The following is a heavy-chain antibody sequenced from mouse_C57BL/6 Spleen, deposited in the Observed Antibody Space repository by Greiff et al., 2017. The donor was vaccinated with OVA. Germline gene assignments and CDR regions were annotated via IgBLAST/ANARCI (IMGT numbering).Heavy chain of an antibody. CDR3: AKTGVVVTDWYFDV. J-gene: IGHJ1*03. Sequence: VMLVESGPGLVQPSQSLSITCTVSGFSLTSYGVHWVRQSPGKGLEWLGVIWRGGSTDYNAAFMSRLSITKDNSKSQVFFKMNSLQADDTAIYYCAKTGVVVTDWYFDVWGTGTTVTVSS. CDR1: GFSLTSYG. D-gene: IGHD1-1*01. V-gene: IGHV2-5*01. CDR2: IWRGGST.